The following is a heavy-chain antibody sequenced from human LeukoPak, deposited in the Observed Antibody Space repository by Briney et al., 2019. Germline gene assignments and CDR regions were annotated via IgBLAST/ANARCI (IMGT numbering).Heavy chain of an antibody. CDR1: GGSTTGYY. D-gene: IGHD2-21*02. Sequence: KPSETLSLTRTVSGGSTTGYYWTWIRQPPGKGLEWIGCVYYSGRTSYNASLKSRVTTSVDTSKNQFFLKLSSVTAADTAVYYCARHMSVTYDAFDIWGQGTMVTVSS. J-gene: IGHJ3*02. V-gene: IGHV4-59*08. CDR2: VYYSGRT. CDR3: ARHMSVTYDAFDI.